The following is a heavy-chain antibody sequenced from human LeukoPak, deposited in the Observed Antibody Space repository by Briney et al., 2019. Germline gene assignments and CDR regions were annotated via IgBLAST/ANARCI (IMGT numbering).Heavy chain of an antibody. Sequence: GGSLRLSCAASGFTFSSYGMHWVRQAPGKGLEWVAVISYDGSNKYYADSVKGRFTISRDNSKNTLYLQMNSLRAEDTAVYYCAKESGYDFWSGYFDYWGQGTLVTVSS. V-gene: IGHV3-30*18. J-gene: IGHJ4*02. CDR3: AKESGYDFWSGYFDY. D-gene: IGHD3-3*01. CDR2: ISYDGSNK. CDR1: GFTFSSYG.